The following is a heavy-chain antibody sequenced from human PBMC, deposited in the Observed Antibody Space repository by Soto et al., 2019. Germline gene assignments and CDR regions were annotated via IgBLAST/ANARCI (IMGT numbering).Heavy chain of an antibody. CDR2: ISSSGSTI. D-gene: IGHD6-19*01. J-gene: IGHJ6*02. CDR3: ARDWGIAVAGTGYYYYGMDV. V-gene: IGHV3-48*03. Sequence: PGGSVRLSCAASGFTFSSYEMNWVRQAPGKGLEWVSYISSSGSTIYYADSVKGRFTISRDNAKNSLYLQMNSLRAEDTAVYYCARDWGIAVAGTGYYYYGMDVWGQGTTVTVSS. CDR1: GFTFSSYE.